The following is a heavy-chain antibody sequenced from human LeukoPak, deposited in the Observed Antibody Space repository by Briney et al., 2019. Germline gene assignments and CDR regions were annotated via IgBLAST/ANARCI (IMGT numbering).Heavy chain of an antibody. J-gene: IGHJ4*02. CDR2: ISSSGSTI. D-gene: IGHD6-13*01. CDR3: ARAGVIAAATLDY. V-gene: IGHV3-48*03. CDR1: GFTFSSYE. Sequence: AGGSLRLSCAASGFTFSSYEMNWVRQAPGEGLEWVSYISSSGSTIYYADSVKGRFTISRDNAKNSLYLQMNSLRAEDTAVYYCARAGVIAAATLDYWGQGTLVTVSS.